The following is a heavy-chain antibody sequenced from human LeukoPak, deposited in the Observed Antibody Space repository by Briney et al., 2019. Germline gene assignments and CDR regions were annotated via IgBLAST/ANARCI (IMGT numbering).Heavy chain of an antibody. CDR2: ISTNNGNT. J-gene: IGHJ4*02. CDR1: GYIFTNHG. CDR3: ARDLAARGSSGY. Sequence: GASVKVSCKASGYIFTNHGISWVRQAPGQGLEWMGWISTNNGNTNYPQKLQGRVTMTTDTSTSTAYMELRSLRSDDTAVYYCARDLAARGSSGYWGQGTLVTVSS. D-gene: IGHD6-19*01. V-gene: IGHV1-18*01.